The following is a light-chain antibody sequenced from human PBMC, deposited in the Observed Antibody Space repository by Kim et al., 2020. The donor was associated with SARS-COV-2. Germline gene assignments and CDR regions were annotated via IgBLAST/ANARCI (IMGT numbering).Light chain of an antibody. Sequence: ASTGDRVTITCRASQGISSYLAWYQQKPGKAPKLLIYAASTLQSGVPSRFSGSGSGTDFTLPISCLQSEDFATYYCQQYYSYPQTFGQGTKVDIK. J-gene: IGKJ1*01. CDR2: AAS. CDR1: QGISSY. V-gene: IGKV1-8*01. CDR3: QQYYSYPQT.